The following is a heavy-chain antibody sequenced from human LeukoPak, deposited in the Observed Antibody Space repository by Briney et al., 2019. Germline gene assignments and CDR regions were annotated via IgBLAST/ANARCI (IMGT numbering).Heavy chain of an antibody. CDR2: IYHSGST. Sequence: TLSLTCTVSGGSISSGGYYWSWIRQPPGKGLEWIGYIYHSGSTYYNPSLKSRVTISVDRSKNQFSLKLSSVTAADTAVYYCARAVEEVYYYDSSGSYFDYWGQGTLVTVSS. J-gene: IGHJ4*02. CDR1: GGSISSGGYY. D-gene: IGHD3-22*01. CDR3: ARAVEEVYYYDSSGSYFDY. V-gene: IGHV4-30-2*01.